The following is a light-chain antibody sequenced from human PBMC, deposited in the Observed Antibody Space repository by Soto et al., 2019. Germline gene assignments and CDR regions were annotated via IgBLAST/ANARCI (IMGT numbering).Light chain of an antibody. CDR3: SSYTTSXXVV. CDR1: SSDIGNYNY. CDR2: EVS. J-gene: IGLJ2*01. V-gene: IGLV2-14*01. Sequence: QSALTQPASVSGSPGQSITISCTGTSSDIGNYNYVSWYQQHPGKAPKLMIYEVSDRPSGVSNRFSGSKSGNTASLTISGLQAEDEADYXCSSYTTSXXVV.